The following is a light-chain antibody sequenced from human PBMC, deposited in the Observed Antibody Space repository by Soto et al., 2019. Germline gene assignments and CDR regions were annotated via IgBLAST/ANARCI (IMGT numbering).Light chain of an antibody. V-gene: IGLV2-11*01. CDR1: RMDVGGYDY. J-gene: IGLJ2*01. Sequence: QSALTQPRSVSASPGQTVTISCIGTRMDVGGYDYVSWYQQHPGKAPKIMIYDVTKRPSGVPDRFSGSKSGYTASLTISGLQAGDEADYYCFSYAGREKIVVVGGGTKLTVL. CDR2: DVT. CDR3: FSYAGREKIVV.